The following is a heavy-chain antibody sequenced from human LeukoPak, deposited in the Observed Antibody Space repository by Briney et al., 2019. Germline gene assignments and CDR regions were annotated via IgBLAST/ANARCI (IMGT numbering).Heavy chain of an antibody. CDR2: IYYSGST. Sequence: SETLSLTCTVSGGSISSGSYYWSWIRQPPGKGLEWIGYIYYSGSTNYNPSLKSRVTISVDTSKNQFSLKLSSVTAADTAVYYCARDSPPRNWGQGTLVTVSS. J-gene: IGHJ4*02. CDR3: ARDSPPRN. CDR1: GGSISSGSYY. V-gene: IGHV4-61*01.